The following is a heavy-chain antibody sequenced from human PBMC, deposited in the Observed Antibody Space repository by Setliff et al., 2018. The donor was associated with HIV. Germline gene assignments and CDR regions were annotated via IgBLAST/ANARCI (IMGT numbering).Heavy chain of an antibody. D-gene: IGHD1-7*01. V-gene: IGHV1-18*01. CDR1: GYTFTSYG. CDR2: ISAYNGNT. Sequence: ASVKVSCKASGYTFTSYGISWVRQAPGQGLEWMGWISAYNGNTNYAQKFQGRVTMTRDTSTSIAYMELRSLRSDDTAVYYCARVWDWNYDLGYWGQGTLVTVSS. J-gene: IGHJ4*02. CDR3: ARVWDWNYDLGY.